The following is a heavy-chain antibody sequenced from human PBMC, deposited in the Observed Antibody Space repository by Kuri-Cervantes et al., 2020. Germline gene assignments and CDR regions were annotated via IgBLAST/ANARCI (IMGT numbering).Heavy chain of an antibody. Sequence: SEILSLTCTVSGGSIISGGYYWSWLREHPAKGLEWIGYIYYSGSTYYNPSLKSRVTISVDTSKNQFSLKLSSVTAADTAVYYCAGAGVGGKFDYWGQGTLVTVSS. V-gene: IGHV4-31*03. CDR1: GGSIISGGYY. J-gene: IGHJ4*02. D-gene: IGHD1-26*01. CDR2: IYYSGST. CDR3: AGAGVGGKFDY.